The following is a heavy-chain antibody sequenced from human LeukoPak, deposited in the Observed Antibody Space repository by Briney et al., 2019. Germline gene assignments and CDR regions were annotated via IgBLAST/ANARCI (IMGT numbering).Heavy chain of an antibody. D-gene: IGHD2-2*01. CDR2: INAGNGNT. V-gene: IGHV1-3*01. CDR3: ARESPSRLIKY. Sequence: ASVKVSCKASGYTFTSYAMHWVRQAPGQRLEWMGWINAGNGNTKYSRKFQGRVTITRDTSASTAYMELSSLRSEDTAVYYCARESPSRLIKYWGQGTLVTVSS. CDR1: GYTFTSYA. J-gene: IGHJ4*02.